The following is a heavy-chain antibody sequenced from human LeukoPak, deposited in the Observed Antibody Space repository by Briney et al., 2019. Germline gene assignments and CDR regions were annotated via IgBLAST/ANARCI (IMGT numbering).Heavy chain of an antibody. CDR2: ISSDGSLK. D-gene: IGHD4-17*01. V-gene: IGHV3-30*18. CDR3: AKVRSRGAYGGYLNYFES. J-gene: IGHJ4*02. CDR1: GFTFSSYG. Sequence: GTSLRLSCAASGFTFSSYGMHWVRQAPGKGLEWVAVISSDGSLKYYPDSVRGRFTISRDNSKNTLYLQMNSLRAADTAVYYCAKVRSRGAYGGYLNYFESWGQGTLVTVSS.